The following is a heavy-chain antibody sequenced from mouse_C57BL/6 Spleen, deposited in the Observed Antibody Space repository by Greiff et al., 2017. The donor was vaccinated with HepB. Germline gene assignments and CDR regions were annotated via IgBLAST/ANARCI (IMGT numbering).Heavy chain of an antibody. J-gene: IGHJ1*03. CDR3: AREAYGSSPSWYFAV. D-gene: IGHD1-1*01. CDR2: ISDGGSYT. Sequence: EVMLVESGGGLVKPGGSLKLSCAASGFTFSSYAMSWVRQTPEKRLEWVATISDGGSYTYYPDNVKGRFTISRDNAKNNLYLQMSHLKSEDTAMYYCAREAYGSSPSWYFAVWGTGTTVTLSS. CDR1: GFTFSSYA. V-gene: IGHV5-4*01.